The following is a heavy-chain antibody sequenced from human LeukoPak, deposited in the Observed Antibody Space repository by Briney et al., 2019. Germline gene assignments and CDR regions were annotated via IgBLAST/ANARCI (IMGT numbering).Heavy chain of an antibody. J-gene: IGHJ4*02. CDR3: ARDYLGGTTVFDY. CDR1: GFSFSMFW. D-gene: IGHD4-11*01. Sequence: GGSLRLSCAASGFSFSMFWMSWVRQAPGKGLGWVSVIYSGGSTYYADSVKGRFTISRDNSKNTLYLQMNSLRAEDTAVYYCARDYLGGTTVFDYWGQGTLVTVSS. V-gene: IGHV3-66*02. CDR2: IYSGGST.